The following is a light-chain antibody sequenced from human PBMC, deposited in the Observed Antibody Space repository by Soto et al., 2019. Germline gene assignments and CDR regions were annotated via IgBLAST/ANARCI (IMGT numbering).Light chain of an antibody. CDR1: QSLLHSNGYNS. CDR2: AGS. J-gene: IGKJ3*01. CDR3: MQALQAPFT. Sequence: EIVMTQSPLSLPVTPGEPASISCKSSQSLLHSNGYNSLDWYLQKPGQSPQLLIYAGSNRASGVPGRFSGVGSCKDFTLKISRLEAGDVAVDYCMQALQAPFTFGHGTKVD. V-gene: IGKV2-28*01.